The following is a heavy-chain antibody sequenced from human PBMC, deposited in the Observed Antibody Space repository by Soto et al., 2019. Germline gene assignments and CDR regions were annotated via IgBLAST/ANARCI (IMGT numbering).Heavy chain of an antibody. Sequence: QVQLVESGGGVVQPGRSLRLSCAASGFTFSSYGMHWVRQAPGKGLEWVAVISDDGSNKYYADSVKGRFTIARENSKNTLYLQMSSLRAEDTAVYYCVKDGSSGWPYYYGLDVWGQGTSVTVSS. CDR2: ISDDGSNK. CDR3: VKDGSSGWPYYYGLDV. CDR1: GFTFSSYG. J-gene: IGHJ6*02. V-gene: IGHV3-30*18. D-gene: IGHD6-19*01.